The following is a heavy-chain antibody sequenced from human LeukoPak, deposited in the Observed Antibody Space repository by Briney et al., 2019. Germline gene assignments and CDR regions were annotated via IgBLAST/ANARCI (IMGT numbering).Heavy chain of an antibody. D-gene: IGHD2-2*01. V-gene: IGHV4-59*08. CDR3: TRSRNLDY. J-gene: IGHJ4*02. Sequence: SETLSLTCTVSGGSISSYYWSWIRQPPGKGLEWIGYIYYSGSTDYNPSLKSRVTISVDTSKNQFSLKLSSVTAADTAVYYCTRSRNLDYWGQGILVTVSS. CDR1: GGSISSYY. CDR2: IYYSGST.